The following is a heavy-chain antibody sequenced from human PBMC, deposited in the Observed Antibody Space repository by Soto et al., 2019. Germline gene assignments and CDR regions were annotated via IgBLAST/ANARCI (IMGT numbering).Heavy chain of an antibody. CDR3: ARAAGGGEYYYFDY. D-gene: IGHD1-1*01. CDR2: INPNNGFT. J-gene: IGHJ4*02. Sequence: AASVKVSFKASGYTFTGYYMHWLRQAPGQGLEWMGWINPNNGFTNYAQKFQGRVTMSRDTSISTAYMELSRLRSDDTAVYYCARAAGGGEYYYFDYWGQGTLVTVSS. V-gene: IGHV1-2*02. CDR1: GYTFTGYY.